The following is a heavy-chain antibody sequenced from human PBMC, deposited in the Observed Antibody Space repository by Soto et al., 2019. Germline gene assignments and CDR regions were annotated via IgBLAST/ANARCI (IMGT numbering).Heavy chain of an antibody. CDR1: GYTLTSCY. V-gene: IGHV1-46*03. J-gene: IGHJ3*02. CDR3: ARGPVAVFDRGAFDI. CDR2: INPSGGST. Sequence: ASVKVSCKASGYTLTSCYRRWVRQAPGQGLEWMGIINPSGGSTSYAQKFQGRVTMTRDTSTSTVYMELSSLRSEDTAVYYCARGPVAVFDRGAFDIWGQGTMVTVSS. D-gene: IGHD6-19*01.